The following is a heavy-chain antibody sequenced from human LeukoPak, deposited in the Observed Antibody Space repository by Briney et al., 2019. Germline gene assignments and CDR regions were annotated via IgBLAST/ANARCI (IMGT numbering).Heavy chain of an antibody. J-gene: IGHJ5*02. CDR1: GFTVSNDY. CDR3: TRLLPSSHGFCVS. D-gene: IGHD5-24*01. Sequence: PGGSLRLSCAVSGFTVSNDYMSWVRQAPGKGLEWVSVIYCGGDTYYADAVSDRFTISRDNFENSLFLQMDSLRAEDTAVYCTRLLPSSHGFCVSWGQGPLVSV. V-gene: IGHV3-53*01. CDR2: IYCGGDT.